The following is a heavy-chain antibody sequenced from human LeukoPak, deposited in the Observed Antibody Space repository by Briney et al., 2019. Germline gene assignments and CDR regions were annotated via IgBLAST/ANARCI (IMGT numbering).Heavy chain of an antibody. V-gene: IGHV4-59*08. Sequence: PSETLSLTCTVSGGSISSYYWSWIRQPPGKGLEWIGYIYSSGSTDYNPSLKSRATISLDTPNHQFSLKPTSVTAADTAVYYCARHVGIHLWSLYFDYWGQGSLVTVSS. CDR1: GGSISSYY. J-gene: IGHJ4*02. CDR2: IYSSGST. D-gene: IGHD5-18*01. CDR3: ARHVGIHLWSLYFDY.